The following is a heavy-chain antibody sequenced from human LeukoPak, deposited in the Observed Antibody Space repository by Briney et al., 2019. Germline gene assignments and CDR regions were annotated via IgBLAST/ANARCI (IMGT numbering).Heavy chain of an antibody. V-gene: IGHV3-66*02. J-gene: IGHJ4*02. D-gene: IGHD1-14*01. CDR3: AREITGTTTTGPQTH. CDR2: IYSGGST. Sequence: GSLRLSCAASGFTVSSNYMSWVRQAPGKGLEWVSVIYSGGSTYYADSVKGRFTISRDNSKNTLYLQMNSLRAEDTAVYYCAREITGTTTTGPQTHWGQGTLVTVSS. CDR1: GFTVSSNY.